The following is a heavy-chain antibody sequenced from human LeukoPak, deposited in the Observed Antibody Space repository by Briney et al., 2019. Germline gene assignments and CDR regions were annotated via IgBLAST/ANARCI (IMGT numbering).Heavy chain of an antibody. CDR2: INPNSGGT. D-gene: IGHD4-17*01. J-gene: IGHJ4*02. V-gene: IGHV1-2*02. CDR3: ARDTSTVTTPYFDY. Sequence: ASVKVSCKASGYTFTHYYMHWVRQAPGQGLEWMGWINPNSGGTNYAQKFQGRVTMTRDTSITTAYMELSRLISDDTAVYYCARDTSTVTTPYFDYWGQGTLVTVSS. CDR1: GYTFTHYY.